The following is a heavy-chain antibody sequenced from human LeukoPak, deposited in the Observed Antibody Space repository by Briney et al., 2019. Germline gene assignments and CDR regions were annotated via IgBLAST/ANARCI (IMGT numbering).Heavy chain of an antibody. Sequence: GGSLRLSCAASGFTFSSYAMSWVRQAPGKGLEWVSAISGSGGSTYYADSVKGRFTISRDNSKNTLYLQMNSLRAEDTAVYYCARDQTTVTMIFEGEYDYWGQGTLVTVSS. CDR3: ARDQTTVTMIFEGEYDY. V-gene: IGHV3-23*01. CDR2: ISGSGGST. J-gene: IGHJ4*02. CDR1: GFTFSSYA. D-gene: IGHD4-17*01.